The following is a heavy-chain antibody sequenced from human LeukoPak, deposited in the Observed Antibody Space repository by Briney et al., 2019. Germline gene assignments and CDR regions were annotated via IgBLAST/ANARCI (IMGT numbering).Heavy chain of an antibody. D-gene: IGHD3-16*01. J-gene: IGHJ5*02. CDR2: ISSGSSFI. Sequence: GGSLRLSYAASGFNFGSYAMNWVRQAPGKGLEWVSSISSGSSFIYYADSVKGRFTISRDNAKNSLYLQMNSLRAEDTAIYYCARDQGGERWFDPWGQGTLVTVSS. CDR1: GFNFGSYA. CDR3: ARDQGGERWFDP. V-gene: IGHV3-21*01.